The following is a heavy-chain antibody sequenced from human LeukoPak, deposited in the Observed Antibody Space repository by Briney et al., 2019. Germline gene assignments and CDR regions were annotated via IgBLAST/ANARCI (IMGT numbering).Heavy chain of an antibody. D-gene: IGHD1-26*01. CDR1: GFSFNTHS. J-gene: IGHJ3*02. Sequence: GGSLTLSCAASGFSFNTHSMNWVRQAPGKGLEWISFINLDGTDIHYGESVKGRFTISRDNAKNSLYLQMHTLRAEDTAVYYCAGDGVGVLPGDAFDIWSQGTMVTVSS. CDR3: AGDGVGVLPGDAFDI. CDR2: INLDGTDI. V-gene: IGHV3-21*05.